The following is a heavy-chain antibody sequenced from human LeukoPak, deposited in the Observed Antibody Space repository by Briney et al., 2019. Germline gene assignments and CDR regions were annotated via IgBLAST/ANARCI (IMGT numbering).Heavy chain of an antibody. CDR3: ARVGATSYY. Sequence: GGSLRLSCAASGFTFSSYAMRWVRQAPGKGLVWVSRINSDGSSTNYADSVKGRFTISRDNAKNTLFLLMNSLRAEDTAVYYCARVGATSYYWGQGSLVTVSS. CDR1: GFTFSSYA. J-gene: IGHJ4*02. V-gene: IGHV3-74*01. D-gene: IGHD1-26*01. CDR2: INSDGSST.